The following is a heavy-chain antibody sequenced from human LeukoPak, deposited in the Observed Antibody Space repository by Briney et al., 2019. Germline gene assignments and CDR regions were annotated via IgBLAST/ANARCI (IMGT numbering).Heavy chain of an antibody. CDR2: INPNSGGT. Sequence: ASVKVSCKASGYTFTGCYMHWVRQAPGQGLEWMGWINPNSGGTNYAQKFQGRVTMTRDTSISTAYMELSRLRSDDTAVYYCARDGRWDCSSTSCLDYYYYGMDVWGQGTTVTVSS. J-gene: IGHJ6*02. V-gene: IGHV1-2*02. D-gene: IGHD2-2*01. CDR1: GYTFTGCY. CDR3: ARDGRWDCSSTSCLDYYYYGMDV.